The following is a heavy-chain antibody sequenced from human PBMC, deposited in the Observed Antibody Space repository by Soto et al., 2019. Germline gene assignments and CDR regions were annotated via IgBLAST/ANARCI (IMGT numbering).Heavy chain of an antibody. Sequence: QVQLQESGPGLVKPSQTLSLTCTVSGGSISSGGYYWSWIRQHPGKGLEWIGYIYYSGSTYYNPYLERRVTLSVDTTKTRSSRKLSSATAADTAVFYCARGQNAYYGSGTGAGWFDPWGQGTLVTVSS. CDR3: ARGQNAYYGSGTGAGWFDP. V-gene: IGHV4-31*03. CDR1: GGSISSGGYY. CDR2: IYYSGST. J-gene: IGHJ5*02. D-gene: IGHD3-10*01.